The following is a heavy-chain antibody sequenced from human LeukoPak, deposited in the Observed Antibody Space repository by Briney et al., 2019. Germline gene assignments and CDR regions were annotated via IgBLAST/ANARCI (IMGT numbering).Heavy chain of an antibody. D-gene: IGHD1-14*01. CDR3: AKATGYLL. Sequence: GGSLRLSCAGSGFPFSSHGMNWVRQAPGKGLEWVSGISPGGGPTYYADSVKGRFTISRDDSKNTLWLQMNSLRAEDTAVYYCAKATGYLLWGQGTLVTVSS. CDR2: ISPGGGPT. CDR1: GFPFSSHG. V-gene: IGHV3-23*01. J-gene: IGHJ4*02.